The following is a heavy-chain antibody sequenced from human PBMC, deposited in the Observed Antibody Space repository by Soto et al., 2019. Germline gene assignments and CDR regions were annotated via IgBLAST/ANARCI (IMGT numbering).Heavy chain of an antibody. J-gene: IGHJ4*02. CDR1: GGTFSSYA. V-gene: IGHV1-69*13. CDR3: ARDLGGTRFDY. Sequence: SVKVSCKASGGTFSSYAISWVRHAPGQRLEWMGGIIPIFGTANYAQKFQGRVTITADESTSTAYMELSSLSSEDTVVYYCARDLGGTRFDYWGQGTLVTVSS. D-gene: IGHD3-16*01. CDR2: IIPIFGTA.